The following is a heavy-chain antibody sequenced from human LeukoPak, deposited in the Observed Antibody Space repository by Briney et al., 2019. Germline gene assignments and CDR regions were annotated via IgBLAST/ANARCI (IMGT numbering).Heavy chain of an antibody. Sequence: PSETLSLTCTVSGGSISSYYWSWIPQPPGKGLEWIGYIYYSGSTNYNPSLKSRVTISVDTSKNQFSLKLSSVTAADTAVYYCARVRGTDAFDIWGQGTMVTVSS. V-gene: IGHV4-59*08. CDR2: IYYSGST. J-gene: IGHJ3*02. CDR3: ARVRGTDAFDI. CDR1: GGSISSYY. D-gene: IGHD1-1*01.